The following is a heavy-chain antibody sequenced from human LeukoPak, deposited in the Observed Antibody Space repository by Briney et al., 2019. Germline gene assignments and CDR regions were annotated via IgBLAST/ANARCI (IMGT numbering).Heavy chain of an antibody. CDR3: ARGRPPHDYGTLFDY. D-gene: IGHD4-17*01. Sequence: PSETLSLTCGVSGGSISSTNWWSWIRQPPGKGLEWIGYIYYSGSTNYNPSLKSRVTMSVDTSKKQFSLKLSSVTAADTAVYYCARGRPPHDYGTLFDYWGQGTLVTVSS. V-gene: IGHV4-59*01. CDR2: IYYSGST. CDR1: GGSISSTNW. J-gene: IGHJ4*02.